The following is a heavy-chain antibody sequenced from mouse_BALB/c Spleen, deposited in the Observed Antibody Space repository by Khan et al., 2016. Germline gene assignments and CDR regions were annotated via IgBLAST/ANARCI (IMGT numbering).Heavy chain of an antibody. J-gene: IGHJ4*01. CDR1: GFNIKDTY. V-gene: IGHV14-3*02. D-gene: IGHD3-3*01. CDR3: ARGDPYYAMDY. Sequence: VQLQQSGAELVKPGASVKLSCTASGFNIKDTYMHWVKQRPEQGLEWIGRIDPANGNTKYDPKTQGTATIPADTSSNTAYLQLSSLTSEDTAVYYCARGDPYYAMDYWGQGTAVTVSS. CDR2: IDPANGNT.